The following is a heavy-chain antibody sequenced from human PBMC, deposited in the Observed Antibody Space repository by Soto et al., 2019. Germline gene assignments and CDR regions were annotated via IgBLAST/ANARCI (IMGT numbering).Heavy chain of an antibody. Sequence: SVKVSCKASGGTFSSYAISWVRQAPGQGLEWMGGIIPIFGTANYAQKFQGRVTITADESTSTAYMEPSSLRSEDTAVYYCAREERILWGSMDVWGQGTTVTFSS. CDR3: AREERILWGSMDV. D-gene: IGHD2-21*01. CDR2: IIPIFGTA. J-gene: IGHJ6*02. V-gene: IGHV1-69*13. CDR1: GGTFSSYA.